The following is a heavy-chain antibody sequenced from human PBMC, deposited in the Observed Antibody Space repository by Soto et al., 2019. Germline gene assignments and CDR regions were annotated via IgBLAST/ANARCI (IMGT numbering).Heavy chain of an antibody. Sequence: GGSMELSCAASGFTFSSYVMHWVRQDPGKGLEWVAVISYDGSNKYYADSVKGRFTISRDNSKNTLYLQMNSLRAEDTAVYYCAKDGDWGGIISGQGPYGMDVWGQGTTVTVSS. CDR1: GFTFSSYV. V-gene: IGHV3-30*18. CDR2: ISYDGSNK. CDR3: AKDGDWGGIISGQGPYGMDV. J-gene: IGHJ6*02. D-gene: IGHD3-10*01.